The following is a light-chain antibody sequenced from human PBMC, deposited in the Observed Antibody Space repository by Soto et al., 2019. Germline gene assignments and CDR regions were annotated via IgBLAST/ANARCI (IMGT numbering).Light chain of an antibody. CDR2: ATS. CDR1: QGISSY. Sequence: DIQMTQSPSTLSAPVGDRVTITSRASQGISSYLAWYQQKPGKVPKLLIYATSTLQSGVPSRFSGSGSGTDFTPTISSLQPEDVATYYCQKYNSAPWTFGQGTKVEIK. CDR3: QKYNSAPWT. V-gene: IGKV1-27*01. J-gene: IGKJ1*01.